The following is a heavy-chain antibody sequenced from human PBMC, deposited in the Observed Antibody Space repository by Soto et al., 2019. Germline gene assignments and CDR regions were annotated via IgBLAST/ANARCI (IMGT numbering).Heavy chain of an antibody. Sequence: PGGSLRLSCAASGFTFSSYGMHWVRQAPGKGLEWVAVISYDGSNKYYADSVKGRFNISRDNSKNTLYLQMNSLRAEDTAVYYSAKGTKNVLRFLEWLAYGMDVWGQGTTVTVSS. CDR2: ISYDGSNK. D-gene: IGHD3-3*01. J-gene: IGHJ6*02. CDR1: GFTFSSYG. CDR3: AKGTKNVLRFLEWLAYGMDV. V-gene: IGHV3-30*18.